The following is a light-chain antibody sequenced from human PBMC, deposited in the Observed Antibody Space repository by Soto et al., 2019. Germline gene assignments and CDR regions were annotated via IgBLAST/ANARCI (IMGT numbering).Light chain of an antibody. V-gene: IGKV3-15*01. J-gene: IGKJ5*01. CDR3: QQYNNWPIT. CDR1: QSVSTN. Sequence: VMTQSPATLSVSPWERAALSCRASQSVSTNLAWYQQKPGQAPRLLIYGASTRATGFPARFSGSGSVTEFTLTISSLQSGDFAVYYCQQYNNWPITFGQGTRLEIK. CDR2: GAS.